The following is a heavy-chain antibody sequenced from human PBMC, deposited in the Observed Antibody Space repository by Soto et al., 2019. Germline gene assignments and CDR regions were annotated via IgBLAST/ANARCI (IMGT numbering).Heavy chain of an antibody. CDR2: ISSSSSYI. V-gene: IGHV3-21*01. J-gene: IGHJ5*02. Sequence: PGGSLRLSCAASGFTFSSYSMNWVRQAPGKGLEWVSSISSSSSYIYYADSVKGRFTISRDNAKNSLYLQMNSLRAEDTAVYYCARVGLVTIFAPGGWFDPWGQGTLVTVSS. D-gene: IGHD3-9*01. CDR3: ARVGLVTIFAPGGWFDP. CDR1: GFTFSSYS.